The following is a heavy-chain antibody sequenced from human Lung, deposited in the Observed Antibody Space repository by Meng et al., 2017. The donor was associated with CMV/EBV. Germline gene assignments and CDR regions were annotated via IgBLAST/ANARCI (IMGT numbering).Heavy chain of an antibody. V-gene: IGHV3-48*03. J-gene: IGHJ5*02. CDR1: GFLFSSYE. CDR2: ISSSGSTT. Sequence: SCVASGFLFSSYEMNWVRQAPGKGLEWLSYISSSGSTTYYADSVKGRFTVSRDNPKKSLHLQMTSLRGDDTAVYYCVRGRIEVSLRVIPSPGGRGSCFETWGQGAXVTGAS. D-gene: IGHD2-8*02. CDR3: VRGRIEVSLRVIPSPGGRGSCFET.